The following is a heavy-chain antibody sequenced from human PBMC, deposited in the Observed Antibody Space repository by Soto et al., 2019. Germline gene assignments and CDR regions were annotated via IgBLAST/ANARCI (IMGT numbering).Heavy chain of an antibody. J-gene: IGHJ5*02. V-gene: IGHV3-30*14. CDR1: GFTFSTYA. CDR2: LSYNENNK. Sequence: GGSLRLSCAASGFTFSTYAMHWVRQAPGKGLEWLAFLSYNENNKYYADSVKGRFTISRDNSKNTLSLEMSSLRAEDTAVYYCAKDRSHGVVVAASLDHWGQGALVTVSS. D-gene: IGHD2-2*01. CDR3: AKDRSHGVVVAASLDH.